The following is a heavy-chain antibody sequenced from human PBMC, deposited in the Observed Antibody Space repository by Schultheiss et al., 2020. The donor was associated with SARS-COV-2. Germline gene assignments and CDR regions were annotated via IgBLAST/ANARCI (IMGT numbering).Heavy chain of an antibody. CDR1: GFTFGDYA. CDR3: ARDVGRAHLGNTMIVPQAFDI. CDR2: IRSKAYGGTT. V-gene: IGHV3-49*04. J-gene: IGHJ3*02. D-gene: IGHD3-22*01. Sequence: GGSLRLSCTASGFTFGDYAMSWVRQAPGKGLEWVGFIRSKAYGGTTEYAASVKGRFTISRDDSKSIAYLQMNSLKTEDTAVYYCARDVGRAHLGNTMIVPQAFDIWGQGTMVTVSS.